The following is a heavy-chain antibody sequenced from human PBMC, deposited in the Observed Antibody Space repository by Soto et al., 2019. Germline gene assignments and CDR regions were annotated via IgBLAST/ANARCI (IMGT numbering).Heavy chain of an antibody. CDR3: ARGDWGFLEWLATDYYYYGMDV. Sequence: SETLSLTCAVSGGSISSGGYSWSWIRQPPGKGLEWIGYIYHSGSTYYNPSLKSRVTISVDRSKNQFSLKLSSVTAADTAVYYCARGDWGFLEWLATDYYYYGMDVWGQGTTVTVSS. J-gene: IGHJ6*02. CDR2: IYHSGST. V-gene: IGHV4-30-2*01. CDR1: GGSISSGGYS. D-gene: IGHD3-3*01.